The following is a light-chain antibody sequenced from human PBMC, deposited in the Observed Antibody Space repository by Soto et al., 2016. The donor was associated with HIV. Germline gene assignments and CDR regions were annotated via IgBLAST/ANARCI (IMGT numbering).Light chain of an antibody. CDR2: DDS. J-gene: IGLJ2*01. CDR1: NVGSKS. Sequence: SYVLTQPPSLSVAPRKTARITCGGNNVGSKSVQWYQQKPGQAPILVLYDDSDRPSGIPERFSGSNSGDTATLTIGRVEAGDEADYYCQVWDASTDLVVFGGGTKLTVL. V-gene: IGLV3-21*03. CDR3: QVWDASTDLVV.